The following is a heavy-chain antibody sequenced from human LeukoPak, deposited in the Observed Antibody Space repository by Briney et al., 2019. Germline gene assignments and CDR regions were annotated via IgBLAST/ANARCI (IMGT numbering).Heavy chain of an antibody. CDR1: GGSISNYY. CDR2: IYYGGST. CDR3: ARVRCSGGSCFSRSPYYFDY. Sequence: SETLSLTCTVSGGSISNYYWSWIRQPPGKGLEWIGYIYYGGSTNYNPSLKSRVTISVDTSKKQFSLKLSSVTAADTAVYYCARVRCSGGSCFSRSPYYFDYWGQGTLVTVSS. J-gene: IGHJ4*02. V-gene: IGHV4-59*01. D-gene: IGHD2-15*01.